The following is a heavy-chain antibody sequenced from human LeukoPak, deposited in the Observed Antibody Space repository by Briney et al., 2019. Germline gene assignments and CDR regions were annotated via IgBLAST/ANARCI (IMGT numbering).Heavy chain of an antibody. V-gene: IGHV3-7*01. CDR3: ARERSFDY. Sequence: GGPLRLSCAASKFTFGNYWMSWVRQAPGKGLEWVANIKQDGSEKYYVDSVKGRFTISRDNAKNSLYLQMNSLRAEDTAVYYCARERSFDYWGQGTLVTVSS. J-gene: IGHJ4*02. CDR1: KFTFGNYW. CDR2: IKQDGSEK.